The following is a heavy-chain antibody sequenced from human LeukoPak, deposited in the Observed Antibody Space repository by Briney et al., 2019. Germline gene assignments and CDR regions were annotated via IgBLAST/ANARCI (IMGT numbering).Heavy chain of an antibody. Sequence: ASVKVSCKASGGTFSSYAISWVRQAPGQGLEWMGGIIPIFGTANYAQKFQGRVTITTDESTSTAYMELSSLRSEDTAVYYCARDSLAARRGMDNYYYMDVWGKGTTVTVSS. CDR2: IIPIFGTA. CDR1: GGTFSSYA. J-gene: IGHJ6*03. CDR3: ARDSLAARRGMDNYYYMDV. D-gene: IGHD6-6*01. V-gene: IGHV1-69*05.